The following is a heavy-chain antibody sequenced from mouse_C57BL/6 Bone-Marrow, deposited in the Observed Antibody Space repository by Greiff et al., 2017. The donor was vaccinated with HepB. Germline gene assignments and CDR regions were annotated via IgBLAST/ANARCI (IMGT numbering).Heavy chain of an antibody. Sequence: QVHVKQPGAELVKPGASVKLSCKASGYTFTSYWMHWVKQRPGQGLEWIGMIHPNSGSTNYNEKFKSKATLTVDKSSSTAYMQLSSLTSEDSAVYYCARHSNYSFAYWGQGTLVTVSA. CDR1: GYTFTSYW. D-gene: IGHD2-5*01. V-gene: IGHV1-64*01. J-gene: IGHJ3*01. CDR2: IHPNSGST. CDR3: ARHSNYSFAY.